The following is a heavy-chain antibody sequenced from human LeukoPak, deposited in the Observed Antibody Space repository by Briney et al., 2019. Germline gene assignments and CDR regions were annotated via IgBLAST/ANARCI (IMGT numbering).Heavy chain of an antibody. J-gene: IGHJ3*01. D-gene: IGHD2-2*01. CDR2: FGLYGGTT. CDR1: GLIFSSYA. CDR3: VKDSSTTSWYFAFDV. V-gene: IGHV3-23*01. Sequence: GGSLRLSCAASGLIFSSYAMTWVRQAPGKGLEWVSSFGLYGGTTHYADSVKGRFTISRDNSKNTLYLQMTSLRADDTAVYYCVKDSSTTSWYFAFDVWGQGAMVAVSS.